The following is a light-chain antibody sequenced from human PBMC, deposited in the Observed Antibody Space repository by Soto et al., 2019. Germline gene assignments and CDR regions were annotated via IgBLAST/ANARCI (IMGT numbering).Light chain of an antibody. CDR3: SSYGGRSNLV. CDR1: SSDVGAYKF. J-gene: IGLJ2*01. CDR2: DVN. Sequence: QSVLTQPPSASGSPGQSVTISCTGTSSDVGAYKFVSWYQLHPGKAPKLMIYDVNVRPSGVPDRFSGSKSGNTASLTVSGLQVEDEADYYCSSYGGRSNLVFGAGTKVTVL. V-gene: IGLV2-8*01.